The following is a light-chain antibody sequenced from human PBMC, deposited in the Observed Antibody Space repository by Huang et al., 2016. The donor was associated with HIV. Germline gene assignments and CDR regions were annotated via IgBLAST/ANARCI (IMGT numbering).Light chain of an antibody. J-gene: IGKJ1*01. Sequence: DIQMTQSPLSLSASVGDRVTITCRASQGIRNSLAWYQQKPGKAPKLLVYAAYRLESGNPSWFSGSGSRTNFTLTISSLQPEDFATYYCQQYHSSWTFGQGTKVEIK. CDR1: QGIRNS. V-gene: IGKV1-NL1*01. CDR3: QQYHSSWT. CDR2: AAY.